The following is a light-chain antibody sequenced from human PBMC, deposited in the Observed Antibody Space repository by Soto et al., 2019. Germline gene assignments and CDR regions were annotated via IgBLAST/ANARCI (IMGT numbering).Light chain of an antibody. CDR3: QVWDSSSEDVV. V-gene: IGLV3-21*04. CDR1: NIGSKS. J-gene: IGLJ2*01. CDR2: YDS. Sequence: SYELTQPPSVSVAPGKTARITCGGNNIGSKSVPWYQQKPGQAPVLVIYYDSARPSGIPERFSGSNSGNTATLTISRVEAGDEADYYCQVWDSSSEDVVFGGGTKLTVL.